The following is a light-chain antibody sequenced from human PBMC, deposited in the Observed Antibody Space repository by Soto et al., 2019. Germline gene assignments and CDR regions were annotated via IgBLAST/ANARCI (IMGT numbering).Light chain of an antibody. V-gene: IGLV3-21*02. CDR3: QVWDTTSDHFF. Sequence: SYELSQPPSVSVAPGQTARITCGGNNIGSYNVHWYQQKPGLAPVLVVYDDRDRPSGIPERFSGSNSGNTAALTISRVEAGDEADYYCQVWDTTSDHFFFGTGT. CDR2: DDR. J-gene: IGLJ1*01. CDR1: NIGSYN.